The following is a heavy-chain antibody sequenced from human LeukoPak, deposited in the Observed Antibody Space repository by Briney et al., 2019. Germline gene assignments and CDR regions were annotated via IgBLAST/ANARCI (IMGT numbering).Heavy chain of an antibody. CDR2: INHSGST. CDR1: GGSFSGYY. J-gene: IGHJ4*02. D-gene: IGHD2-2*01. V-gene: IGHV4-34*09. CDR3: ARYCGSTSCPSYFDY. Sequence: SETLSLTCAVYGGSFSGYYWSWIRQPPGKGLEWIGEINHSGSTNYNPSLKSRVSTSEDMSRNQFSLKLSSVTAADTAVYFCARYCGSTSCPSYFDYWGQGTLVTVSS.